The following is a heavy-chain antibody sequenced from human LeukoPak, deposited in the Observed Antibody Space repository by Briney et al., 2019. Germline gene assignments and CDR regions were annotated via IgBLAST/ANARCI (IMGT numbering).Heavy chain of an antibody. CDR2: ISDSGGGT. CDR1: GITLSNYG. D-gene: IGHD3-22*01. Sequence: GGSLRLSCAVSGITLSNYGMSWVRQAPGKGLEWVAGISDSGGGTNYADSLKGRFTISRDSPKNTLYLQMTSLRAEDTAVYFCAKRGVVIRVILVGFHKEAYYFDSWGQGALVTVSS. CDR3: AKRGVVIRVILVGFHKEAYYFDS. V-gene: IGHV3-23*01. J-gene: IGHJ4*02.